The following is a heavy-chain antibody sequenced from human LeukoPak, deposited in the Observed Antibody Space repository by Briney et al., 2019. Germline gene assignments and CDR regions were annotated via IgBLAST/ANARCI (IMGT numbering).Heavy chain of an antibody. V-gene: IGHV3-48*04. D-gene: IGHD2-21*02. CDR3: ARVRRGGDSRYFDY. CDR1: EFTFVRYA. CDR2: ISSSSFKI. Sequence: PGGSLRLSCAASEFTFVRYAMNWVRQAPGKGLEWVSYISSSSFKIGYADSVKGRFTISRDNAKNSLYLQMNLLRVEDTAVYFCARVRRGGDSRYFDYWGQGALVTVSS. J-gene: IGHJ4*02.